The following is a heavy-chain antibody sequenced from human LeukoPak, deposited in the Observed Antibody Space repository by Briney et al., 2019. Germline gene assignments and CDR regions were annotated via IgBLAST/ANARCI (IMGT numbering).Heavy chain of an antibody. Sequence: SQTLSLTCAISGDSVSSNSAAWNWIRQSPSRGLEWLGRTYYRSKWYNDYAVSVKSRITINPDTSKNQFSLQLNSVTPEDTAVYYCARGSGLQGWNYAEFDYWGQGTLVTVSS. J-gene: IGHJ4*02. CDR1: GDSVSSNSAA. CDR2: TYYRSKWYN. D-gene: IGHD1-7*01. CDR3: ARGSGLQGWNYAEFDY. V-gene: IGHV6-1*01.